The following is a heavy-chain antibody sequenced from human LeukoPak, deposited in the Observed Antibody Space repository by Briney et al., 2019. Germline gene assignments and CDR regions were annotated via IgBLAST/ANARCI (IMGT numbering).Heavy chain of an antibody. V-gene: IGHV1-2*02. J-gene: IGHJ4*02. CDR3: ARVFRSITARLDFDY. CDR1: GYTFTGYY. D-gene: IGHD6-6*01. Sequence: ASVKVSCKASGYTFTGYYMHWVRQAPGQGLEWMGWINPNSGGTNYAQKFQGRVTMTRDTSITTAYMELSRLRSDDTAVYYCARVFRSITARLDFDYWGQGTLVIVSS. CDR2: INPNSGGT.